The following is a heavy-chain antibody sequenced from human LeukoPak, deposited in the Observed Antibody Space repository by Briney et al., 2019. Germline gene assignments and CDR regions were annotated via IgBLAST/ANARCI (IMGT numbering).Heavy chain of an antibody. V-gene: IGHV1-2*02. Sequence: ASVKVSCKASGYTFTGYYMHRVRQAPGQGLEWMGWINPNSGGTNYAQQFQGRVTMTRDTSISTAYMELSRLRSDDTAVYYCARGGSSSNNYFDYWGQGTLVTVSS. D-gene: IGHD2-8*01. J-gene: IGHJ4*02. CDR3: ARGGSSSNNYFDY. CDR2: INPNSGGT. CDR1: GYTFTGYY.